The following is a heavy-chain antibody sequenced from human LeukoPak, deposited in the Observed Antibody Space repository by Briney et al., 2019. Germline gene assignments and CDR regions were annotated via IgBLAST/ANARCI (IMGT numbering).Heavy chain of an antibody. D-gene: IGHD6-19*01. J-gene: IGHJ4*02. CDR3: ARDTGLYSNGWEYYFDS. CDR1: GFTFRDYY. V-gene: IGHV3-11*01. Sequence: GGSLRLSCAASGFTFRDYYMSWIRQAPGKGPEWVAYMTGSGHRIYYADSVKGRFTISRDNTQNSLYLQMNSLRAEDTAVYYCARDTGLYSNGWEYYFDSWGQGTLVTVSS. CDR2: MTGSGHRI.